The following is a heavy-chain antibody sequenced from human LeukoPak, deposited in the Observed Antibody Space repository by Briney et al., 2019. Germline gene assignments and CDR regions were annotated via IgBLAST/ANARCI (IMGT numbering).Heavy chain of an antibody. CDR2: IRGSGLTT. J-gene: IGHJ4*02. CDR1: GITFSKYG. V-gene: IGHV3-23*01. CDR3: ARAPGGVRRPFDY. D-gene: IGHD3-16*01. Sequence: PGGSLRLSCAASGITFSKYGMSWVRQAPGKGLEWVSAIRGSGLTTFYADSVKGRFTISRDNSMNTLYLQMNSLRAEDAAVYYCARAPGGVRRPFDYWGQGTLVTVSS.